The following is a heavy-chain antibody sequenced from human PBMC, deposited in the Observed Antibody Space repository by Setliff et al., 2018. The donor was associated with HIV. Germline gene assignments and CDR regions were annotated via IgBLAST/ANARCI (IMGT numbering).Heavy chain of an antibody. CDR3: ARDQGTTVVTPVDY. Sequence: ASVKVSCKASGYTFTSYGISWVRQAPGRGLEWMGWISAYNGNTNYAQKLQGRVTMTTDTSTSTAYMELRSLRSDDTAVYYCARDQGTTVVTPVDYWGQGTLVTVSS. CDR1: GYTFTSYG. CDR2: ISAYNGNT. V-gene: IGHV1-18*01. J-gene: IGHJ4*02. D-gene: IGHD4-17*01.